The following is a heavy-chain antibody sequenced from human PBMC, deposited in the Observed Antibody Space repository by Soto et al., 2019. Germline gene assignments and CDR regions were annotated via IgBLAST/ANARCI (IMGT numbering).Heavy chain of an antibody. Sequence: QVQLVQSGAEVKKPGASVKVACKAYGYTFTSCGISWVRQAPGRGLEWMGWISAYNGNTNYAQKLQGRVTMTTDTSTSTAYMELRSLRSDDTAVYYCARDPAGGNWFDPWGQGTLVTVSS. CDR2: ISAYNGNT. CDR1: GYTFTSCG. CDR3: ARDPAGGNWFDP. V-gene: IGHV1-18*01. J-gene: IGHJ5*02. D-gene: IGHD1-26*01.